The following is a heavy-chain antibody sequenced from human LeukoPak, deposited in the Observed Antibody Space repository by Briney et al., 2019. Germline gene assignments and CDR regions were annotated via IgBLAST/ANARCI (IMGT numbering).Heavy chain of an antibody. CDR3: ARVPQNDYYYGMDV. V-gene: IGHV3-7*01. CDR2: IKQDGSQE. J-gene: IGHJ6*02. CDR1: RFTLSTYW. Sequence: GGSLRLSCAASRFTLSTYWMSWVRQAPGKGLEWVAHIKQDGSQEYYVDSVKGRFTISRDNAKNSLYLQMNSLRAEDTAVYYCARVPQNDYYYGMDVWGQGTTVTVSS.